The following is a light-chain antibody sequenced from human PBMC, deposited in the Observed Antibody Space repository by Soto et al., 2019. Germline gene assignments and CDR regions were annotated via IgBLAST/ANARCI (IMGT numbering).Light chain of an antibody. V-gene: IGLV1-44*01. CDR3: AAWDDSLNGV. CDR2: SNT. CDR1: SSNIGSHT. Sequence: QSVLTQPPSVSGAPGQRVTISCTGSSSNIGSHTVNWYQQLPGAAPRLLIYSNTQRPSGVPDRFSGSKSGTSASLAISGLRSEDEADYYCAAWDDSLNGVFGGGTKLTVL. J-gene: IGLJ3*02.